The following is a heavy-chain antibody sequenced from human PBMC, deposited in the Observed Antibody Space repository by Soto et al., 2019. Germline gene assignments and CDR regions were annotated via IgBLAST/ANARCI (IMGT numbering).Heavy chain of an antibody. J-gene: IGHJ5*02. D-gene: IGHD6-25*01. V-gene: IGHV4-39*01. Sequence: SETLSLTCSASGGSITSSSHFWAWVRQPPGKGLELIGTIYFTGNTYYTPSLKSRLTMSIDTSKNEFSLRRNSVTAADTAVYYCAGQTFTIAAASYGRSNWFDPWGPGTLVTVSS. CDR2: IYFTGNT. CDR1: GGSITSSSHF. CDR3: AGQTFTIAAASYGRSNWFDP.